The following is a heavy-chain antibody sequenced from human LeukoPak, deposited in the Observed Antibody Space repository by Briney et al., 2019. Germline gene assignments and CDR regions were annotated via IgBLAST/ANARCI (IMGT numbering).Heavy chain of an antibody. J-gene: IGHJ6*02. CDR3: ARGPPMDDYRGFYYYYGMDV. V-gene: IGHV1-2*04. Sequence: ASVKVSCKASGYTLTDYYMHWVRQAPGQGLEWMGWINPNSGGTNYAQKFQGWVTMTRDTSISTAYMELSRLRSDDTAVYYCARGPPMDDYRGFYYYYGMDVWGQGTTVTVSS. CDR2: INPNSGGT. CDR1: GYTLTDYY. D-gene: IGHD4-11*01.